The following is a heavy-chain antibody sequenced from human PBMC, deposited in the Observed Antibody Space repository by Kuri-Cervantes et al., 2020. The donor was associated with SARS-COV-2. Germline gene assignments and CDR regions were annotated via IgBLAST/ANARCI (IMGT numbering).Heavy chain of an antibody. CDR1: GGSISSGYY. V-gene: IGHV4-38-2*02. Sequence: SETLSLTCTVSGGSISSGYYWGWIRQPPGKGLEWIGSIYHSGSTYYNPSLKSRVTISVDTSKNQFSLKLSPVTAADTAVYYCARVRLCFDYWGQGTLVTVSS. D-gene: IGHD3-16*01. J-gene: IGHJ4*02. CDR3: ARVRLCFDY. CDR2: IYHSGST.